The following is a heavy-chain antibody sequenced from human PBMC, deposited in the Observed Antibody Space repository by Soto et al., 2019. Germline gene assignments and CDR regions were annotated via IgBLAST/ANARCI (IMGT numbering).Heavy chain of an antibody. J-gene: IGHJ6*02. D-gene: IGHD3-10*01. CDR3: ARYGSGSYYVLSAYYYYGMDV. V-gene: IGHV5-51*01. CDR2: IYPGDSDT. Sequence: ESLKISCKGSGYSFTSYWIGWVRQMPGKGLEWMGIIYPGDSDTRYSPSFQGQVTISADKSISTAYLQWGSLKASDTAMYYCARYGSGSYYVLSAYYYYGMDVWGQGTTVTVSS. CDR1: GYSFTSYW.